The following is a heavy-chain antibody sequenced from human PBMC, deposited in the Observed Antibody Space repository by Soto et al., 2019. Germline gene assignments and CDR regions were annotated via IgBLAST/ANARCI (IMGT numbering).Heavy chain of an antibody. V-gene: IGHV3-74*01. J-gene: IGHJ6*02. Sequence: GGSLRLSCAASGFTFSSYWMHWVRQAPGKGLVWVSRINSDGSSTSYADSVKGRFTISRDNAKNTLYLQMNSLRAEDTAVYYCARGGRGILWHYGMAVWGQGTTVTVSS. CDR2: INSDGSST. CDR1: GFTFSSYW. D-gene: IGHD2-15*01. CDR3: ARGGRGILWHYGMAV.